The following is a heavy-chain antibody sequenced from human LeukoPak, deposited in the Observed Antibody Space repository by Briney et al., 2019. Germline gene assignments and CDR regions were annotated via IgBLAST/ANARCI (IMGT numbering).Heavy chain of an antibody. J-gene: IGHJ4*02. V-gene: IGHV3-9*01. Sequence: GGSLRLSCAASGFTFDDYAMHWVRQAPGKGLEWVSGISWNSGSIGYADSVKGRFTISRDNAKNSLYLQMNSLRAEDTALHYCAKSPGPHSGSYADYWGQGTLVTVPS. CDR3: AKSPGPHSGSYADY. CDR2: ISWNSGSI. D-gene: IGHD1-26*01. CDR1: GFTFDDYA.